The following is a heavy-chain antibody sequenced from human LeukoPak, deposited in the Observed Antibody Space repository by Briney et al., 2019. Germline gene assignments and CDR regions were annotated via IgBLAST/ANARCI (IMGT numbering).Heavy chain of an antibody. Sequence: GESLKISCKGSGYSFTSYWIGWVRQMPGKGLERMGIIYPGDSDTTYSPSFQGQVTISADKSISTAYLQWSSLKASDTAMYYCARRNPLTQDAFDIWGQGTMVTVSS. V-gene: IGHV5-51*01. J-gene: IGHJ3*02. CDR2: IYPGDSDT. CDR1: GYSFTSYW. CDR3: ARRNPLTQDAFDI. D-gene: IGHD2-21*02.